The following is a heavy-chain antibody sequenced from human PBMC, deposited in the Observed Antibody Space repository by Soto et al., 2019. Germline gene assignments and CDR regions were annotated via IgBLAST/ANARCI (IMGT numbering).Heavy chain of an antibody. J-gene: IGHJ4*02. CDR2: IKKKTDGGTA. CDR1: GFSFSNAW. Sequence: ETQLVESGGVLVKPGGSLRLSCAASGFSFSNAWMGWVRQAPGKGLEWLGHIKKKTDGGTADYAAPVKGRFTISRDDSKNTLYLQMNSLRTEDTAVYYCRTQWLDWGQGTLVTVSS. D-gene: IGHD6-19*01. V-gene: IGHV3-15*01. CDR3: RTQWLD.